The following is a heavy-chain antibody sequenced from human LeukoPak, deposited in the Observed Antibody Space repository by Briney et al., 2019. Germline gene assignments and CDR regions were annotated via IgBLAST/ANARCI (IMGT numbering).Heavy chain of an antibody. V-gene: IGHV1-46*01. CDR1: GYTFISYY. Sequence: GASVKVSCKASGYTFISYYIHWVRQAPGQGLEWMGIINPSSGSTSYAQKFQGRVTMTRDTSTSTVYMELSSLRSEDTAVYYCARPAGGQPHVGFDIWGQGTMVTVSS. CDR3: ARPAGGQPHVGFDI. D-gene: IGHD3-10*01. CDR2: INPSSGST. J-gene: IGHJ3*02.